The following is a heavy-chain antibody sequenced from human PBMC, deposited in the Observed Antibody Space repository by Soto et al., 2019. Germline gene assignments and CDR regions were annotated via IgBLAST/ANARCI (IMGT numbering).Heavy chain of an antibody. D-gene: IGHD3-22*01. J-gene: IGHJ4*02. Sequence: SSKAPRGRIGSKSSSWLHHAPEQGLEWMGGIIPIFGTANYAQKFQGRVTITADESTSTAYMELSSLRSEDTAVYYCARDQTYYYDSSGYYYDYWGQGTLVTVSS. CDR1: RGRIGSKS. CDR2: IIPIFGTA. CDR3: ARDQTYYYDSSGYYYDY. V-gene: IGHV1-69*01.